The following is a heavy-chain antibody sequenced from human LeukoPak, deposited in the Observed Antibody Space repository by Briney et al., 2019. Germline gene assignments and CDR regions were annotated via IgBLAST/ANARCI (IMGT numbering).Heavy chain of an antibody. CDR1: GFTFSTYG. CDR2: ISAGGGNT. J-gene: IGHJ4*02. D-gene: IGHD6-6*01. Sequence: GGSLRLSCAASGFTFSTYGMNWVRQAPGKGLEWVSAISAGGGNTYYADSVKGRFTISRDDSKNTLFLQMNSLRAEDTAVYFCAKRSSSSSGYFDYWGQGALVTVSS. CDR3: AKRSSSSSGYFDY. V-gene: IGHV3-23*01.